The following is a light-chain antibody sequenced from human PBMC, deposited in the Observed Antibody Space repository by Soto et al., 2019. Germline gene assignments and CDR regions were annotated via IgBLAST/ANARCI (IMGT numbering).Light chain of an antibody. CDR1: RNDIGAYEF. Sequence: LAQPPSASGSTGQSVTISCTGTRNDIGAYEFVSWYQHHPGKAPKLIIYEVVQRPSGVPDRFSGSKSGNTASLTVSGLQAADEADYYCKSYAGSNTYVFGTGTKVTVL. CDR3: KSYAGSNTYV. V-gene: IGLV2-8*01. J-gene: IGLJ1*01. CDR2: EVV.